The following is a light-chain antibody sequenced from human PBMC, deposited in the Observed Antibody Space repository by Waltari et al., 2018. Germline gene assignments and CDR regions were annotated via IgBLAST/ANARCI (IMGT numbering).Light chain of an antibody. J-gene: IGKJ4*01. CDR2: DAS. V-gene: IGKV3-15*01. CDR3: QQYDNWPLT. Sequence: ETVMTQSPATLSVYPGERATLSSRASQRIKNNLAWYQQKGGQAPRLLLFDASTRATGISARFSGSGYGTEFTLTISSLQSEDFAVYYCQQYDNWPLTFGRGTKVEIK. CDR1: QRIKNN.